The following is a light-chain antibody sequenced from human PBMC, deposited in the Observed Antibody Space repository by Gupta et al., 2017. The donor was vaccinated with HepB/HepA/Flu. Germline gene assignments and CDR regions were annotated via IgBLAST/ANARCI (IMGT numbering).Light chain of an antibody. CDR3: QQYYNHRPT. CDR2: WAS. CDR1: QSVLYSPNNKNY. Sequence: DIVMTQSPDSLAVSLGERATINCKSSQSVLYSPNNKNYLAWYQQKPGQPPKLLIYWASTRESGVPDRFSGSGSGTDFTLSISSLQAEDVAVYYCQQYYNHRPTFGQGTKLEIK. V-gene: IGKV4-1*01. J-gene: IGKJ2*01.